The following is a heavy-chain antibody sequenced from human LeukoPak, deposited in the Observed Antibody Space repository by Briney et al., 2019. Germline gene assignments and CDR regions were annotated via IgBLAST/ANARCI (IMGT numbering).Heavy chain of an antibody. V-gene: IGHV3-64*01. CDR1: GXTFSSYA. Sequence: GGSLRLSCAASGXTFSSYAMHWVRQAPGKRQEYLSAVSSNGDSTYYANSVKGRFTISRDNSKNTLYLQMGSLRAEDMAVYYCARRGGYYFDYWGQGTLVTVS. CDR3: ARRGGYYFDY. J-gene: IGHJ4*02. CDR2: VSSNGDST. D-gene: IGHD4-23*01.